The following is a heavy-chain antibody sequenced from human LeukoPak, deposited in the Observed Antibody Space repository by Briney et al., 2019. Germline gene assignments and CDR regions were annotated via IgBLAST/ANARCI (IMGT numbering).Heavy chain of an antibody. CDR2: IYYSGST. V-gene: IGHV4-61*01. D-gene: IGHD5-24*01. Sequence: SETLSLTCTVSGGSISSSSYYWSWIRQPPGKGLEWIGYIYYSGSTNYNPSLKSRVTISVDTSKNQFSLKLSSVTAADTAVYYCARGGSSGRWLDDYWGQGTLVTVSS. CDR1: GGSISSSSYY. J-gene: IGHJ4*02. CDR3: ARGGSSGRWLDDY.